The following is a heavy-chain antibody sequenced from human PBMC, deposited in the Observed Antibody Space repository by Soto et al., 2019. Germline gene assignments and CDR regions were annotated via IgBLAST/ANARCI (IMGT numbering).Heavy chain of an antibody. CDR2: ISPGSRYP. CDR1: GFTFGGSY. CDR3: VRGGGGGLFDP. D-gene: IGHD2-15*01. J-gene: IGHJ5*02. V-gene: IGHV3-11*06. Sequence: GSLRLSCAGSGFTFGGSYMSWIRQAPGKGLEWLSYISPGSRYPAYADSVKGRFTISRDNAKRSLYLQMMSLTAEDTAIYYCVRGGGGGLFDPWGQGTMVTVPS.